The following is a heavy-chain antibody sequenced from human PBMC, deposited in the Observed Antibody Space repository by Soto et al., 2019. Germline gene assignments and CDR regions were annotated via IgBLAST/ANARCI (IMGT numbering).Heavy chain of an antibody. CDR3: ARDLMDYGGNWFDP. CDR2: IYYSGST. Sequence: SETLSLTCTVSGGSISSGGYYWSWIRHHPGKGLEWIGYIYYSGSTYYNPSLKSRVTISVDTSKNQFSLKLSSVTAADTAVYYCARDLMDYGGNWFDPWGQGTLVTVSS. J-gene: IGHJ5*02. V-gene: IGHV4-31*03. D-gene: IGHD4-17*01. CDR1: GGSISSGGYY.